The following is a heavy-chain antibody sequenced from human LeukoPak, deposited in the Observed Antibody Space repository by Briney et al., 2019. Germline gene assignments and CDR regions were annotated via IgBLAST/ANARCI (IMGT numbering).Heavy chain of an antibody. J-gene: IGHJ4*02. D-gene: IGHD3-22*01. Sequence: SSETLSLTCTVSGYSISSGYYWGWIRQPPGKGLEWIGSIYHSGSTYYNPSLKSRVTISVDTSKNQFSLRLSSVTAADTAVYYCARDRSQYYYDNTGYPFDYWGQGTLVTVSS. V-gene: IGHV4-38-2*02. CDR1: GYSISSGYY. CDR3: ARDRSQYYYDNTGYPFDY. CDR2: IYHSGST.